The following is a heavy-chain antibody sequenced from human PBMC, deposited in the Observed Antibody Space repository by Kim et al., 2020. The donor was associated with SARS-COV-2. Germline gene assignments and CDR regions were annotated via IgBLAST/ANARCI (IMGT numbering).Heavy chain of an antibody. CDR3: AKDPAFDP. Sequence: SNKDYAPPVNGRLTISRDNAQHPLYLRMTSLRAEDTAVHYCAKDPAFDPWGQGTLVTVSS. V-gene: IGHV3-30*02. J-gene: IGHJ5*02. CDR2: SNK.